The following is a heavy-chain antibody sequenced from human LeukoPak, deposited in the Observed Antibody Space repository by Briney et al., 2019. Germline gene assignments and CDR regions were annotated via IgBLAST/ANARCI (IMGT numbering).Heavy chain of an antibody. CDR2: INPNSGGT. V-gene: IGHV1-2*02. Sequence: AASVKVSCKASGYTFTGYYMHWVRQAPGQGLEWMGWINPNSGGTNYAQKFQGRVTMTRDTSISTAYMEPSRLRSDDTAVYYCAREGGGESSTSSRGAFDIWGQGTMVTVSS. J-gene: IGHJ3*02. CDR1: GYTFTGYY. CDR3: AREGGGESSTSSRGAFDI. D-gene: IGHD2-2*01.